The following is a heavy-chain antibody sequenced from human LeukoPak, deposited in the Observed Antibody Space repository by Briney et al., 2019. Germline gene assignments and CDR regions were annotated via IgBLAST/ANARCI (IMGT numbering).Heavy chain of an antibody. V-gene: IGHV1-2*02. CDR2: INPHSGGT. D-gene: IGHD3-10*01. J-gene: IGHJ4*02. CDR3: ARNEEAFGSGSYADY. CDR1: GYTFTGYY. Sequence: ASVKVSCKASGYTFTGYYMHWVRQAPGQGLEWMGWINPHSGGTNYAQKFQGRVTMTRDTSISTAYMELSGLRSDDTAVYYCARNEEAFGSGSYADYWGQGTLVTVSS.